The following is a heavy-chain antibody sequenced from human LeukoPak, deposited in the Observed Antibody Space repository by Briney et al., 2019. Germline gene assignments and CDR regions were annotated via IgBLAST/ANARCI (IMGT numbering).Heavy chain of an antibody. CDR1: GYTFTGYY. CDR2: INPNSGGT. V-gene: IGHV1-2*06. D-gene: IGHD2-2*02. CDR3: ARDLERYCSSTSCYKGFDP. Sequence: ASVKLSCKASGYTFTGYYMHWVRQAPGQGLEWMGRINPNSGGTNYAQKFQGRVTMTRYTSISTAYMDLSRLRSDDTAVYYCARDLERYCSSTSCYKGFDPWGQGTLVTVSS. J-gene: IGHJ5*02.